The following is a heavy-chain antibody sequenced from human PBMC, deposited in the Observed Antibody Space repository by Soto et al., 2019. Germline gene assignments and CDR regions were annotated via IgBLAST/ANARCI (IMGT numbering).Heavy chain of an antibody. V-gene: IGHV3-64D*06. CDR3: VKGNQLLRYYFEF. D-gene: IGHD2-15*01. J-gene: IGHJ4*01. CDR1: GFTFSNYA. Sequence: GGSLRLSCSVSGFTFSNYAMHWVRQAPGKGLEYVSGITSDGDSTWHADSVKDRFTISRDNSKNTLFLQMSSLRVEDTAIYFCVKGNQLLRYYFEFWGPGTLVTAPQ. CDR2: ITSDGDST.